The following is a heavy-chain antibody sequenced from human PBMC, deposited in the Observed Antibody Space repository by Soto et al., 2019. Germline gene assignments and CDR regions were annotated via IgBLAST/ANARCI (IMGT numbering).Heavy chain of an antibody. J-gene: IGHJ5*02. Sequence: GGSLRLSCAASGFTFDDYAMHLVRQAPGKGLEWVSGISWNSGSIGYADSVKGRFTISRDNAKNSLYLQMNSLRAEDTALYYCAKGPPIAAAGTSWFDPWGQGTLVTVSS. CDR2: ISWNSGSI. D-gene: IGHD6-13*01. V-gene: IGHV3-9*01. CDR1: GFTFDDYA. CDR3: AKGPPIAAAGTSWFDP.